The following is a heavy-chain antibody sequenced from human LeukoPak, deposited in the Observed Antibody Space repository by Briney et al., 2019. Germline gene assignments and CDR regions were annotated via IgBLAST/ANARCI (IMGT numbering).Heavy chain of an antibody. CDR2: IIPIFATT. J-gene: IGHJ6*03. V-gene: IGHV1-69*01. CDR1: GGTFGSFA. Sequence: SVKVSCKTSGGTFGSFAFAWVRQAPGHGLEWMGGIIPIFATTNYAQEFQGRVSITADEPTSTVYMEVTSLRSDDAAVYYCARGPPLTFVHTPEGYYHYYMDVWGKGTTVTISS. CDR3: ARGPPLTFVHTPEGYYHYYMDV. D-gene: IGHD1-14*01.